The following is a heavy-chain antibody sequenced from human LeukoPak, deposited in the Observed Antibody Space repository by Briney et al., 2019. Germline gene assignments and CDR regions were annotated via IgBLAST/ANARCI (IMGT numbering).Heavy chain of an antibody. CDR2: IYSGGST. Sequence: GGSLRLSCEVSGFTVSSNYMTWVRQAPGKGLEWVSIIYSGGSTYYADSVKGRFTISRDNSKNTLYLQMNSLRAEDTAVYYCAKGRDSIAAAGALDYWGQGTLVTVSS. J-gene: IGHJ4*02. CDR1: GFTVSSNY. V-gene: IGHV3-53*01. CDR3: AKGRDSIAAAGALDY. D-gene: IGHD6-13*01.